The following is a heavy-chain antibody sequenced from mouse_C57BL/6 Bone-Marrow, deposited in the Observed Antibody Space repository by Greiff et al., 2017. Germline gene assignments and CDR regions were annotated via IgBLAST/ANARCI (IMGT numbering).Heavy chain of an antibody. CDR2: IDPENGDT. CDR1: GFNIKDDY. Sequence: VQLKESGAELVRPGASVKLSCTASGFNIKDDYMHWVKQRPEQGLEWIGWIDPENGDTEYASKFQGKATITADTSSNTAYLQLSSLTSEDTAVYYCTTSGYYGRRYFDYWGQGTTLTVSS. CDR3: TTSGYYGRRYFDY. J-gene: IGHJ2*01. D-gene: IGHD1-1*01. V-gene: IGHV14-4*01.